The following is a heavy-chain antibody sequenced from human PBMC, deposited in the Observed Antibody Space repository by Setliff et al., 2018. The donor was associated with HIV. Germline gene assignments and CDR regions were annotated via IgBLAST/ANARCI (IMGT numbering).Heavy chain of an antibody. D-gene: IGHD6-13*01. CDR3: ARLPFEYSSHMYYYMDV. Sequence: KPSETLSLTCAVSGYSISSGYYWGWIRQPPGKGLEWIASSYYSGSAYHNPSLKSRVAMSVDTTKNQLSLKLTSVTAADTAVYYCARLPFEYSSHMYYYMDVWGKGTTVTVSS. J-gene: IGHJ6*03. V-gene: IGHV4-38-2*01. CDR1: GYSISSGYY. CDR2: SYYSGSA.